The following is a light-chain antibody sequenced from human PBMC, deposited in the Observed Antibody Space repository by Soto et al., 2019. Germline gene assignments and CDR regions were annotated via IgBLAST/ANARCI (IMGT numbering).Light chain of an antibody. CDR2: RDM. J-gene: IGLJ2*01. Sequence: SYELTQPLSVSVALGQTAKITCGGDNSGGKNVQWYQQKPGQAPVCVGFRDMHRPSGIPGRFSGSNWGNTATLTISSDNAGDEADYYCQVWASTTVLFGGGTKLTGL. V-gene: IGLV3-9*01. CDR3: QVWASTTVL. CDR1: NSGGKN.